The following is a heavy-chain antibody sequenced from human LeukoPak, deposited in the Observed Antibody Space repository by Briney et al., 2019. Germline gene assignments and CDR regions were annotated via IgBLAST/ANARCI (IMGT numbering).Heavy chain of an antibody. CDR1: GGSISSYY. CDR3: ARGSGSGSYYNGFDY. Sequence: SETLSLTCTVSGGSISSYYWSWIGQPAGKGLEWIGRIYTSGSTNYNPSLKSRVTMSVDTSKNQFSLKLSSVTAADTAVYYCARGSGSGSYYNGFDYWGQGTLVTVSS. V-gene: IGHV4-4*07. D-gene: IGHD3-10*01. J-gene: IGHJ4*02. CDR2: IYTSGST.